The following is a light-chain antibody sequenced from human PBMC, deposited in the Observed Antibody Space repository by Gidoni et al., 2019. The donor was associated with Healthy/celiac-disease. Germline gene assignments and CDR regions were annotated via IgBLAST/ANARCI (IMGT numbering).Light chain of an antibody. CDR2: KAS. Sequence: DIQMTQSPSTLSASVGDRVTITCRASQSISSWLAWYQQKPGKAPKLLIYKASSLESGVPSRFSGSGSGTEFTLTISSLQPDDFAIYYCQQYNSYSPTVGSFGQGTKLEIK. V-gene: IGKV1-5*03. CDR3: QQYNSYSPTVGS. CDR1: QSISSW. J-gene: IGKJ2*03.